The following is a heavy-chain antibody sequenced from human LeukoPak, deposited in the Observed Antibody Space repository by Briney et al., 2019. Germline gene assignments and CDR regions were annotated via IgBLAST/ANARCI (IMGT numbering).Heavy chain of an antibody. V-gene: IGHV3-11*04. D-gene: IGHD3-16*02. CDR2: ISSSGSTT. Sequence: GGSLRLSCAASGFIFSDYYMSWIRQAPGKGLEWVSYISSSGSTTYYADSLKGRFIISRDNAKNSLYLQMSSLRAEDTAVYYCASFYHYGMDVWGQGTTVTVSS. CDR3: ASFYHYGMDV. J-gene: IGHJ6*02. CDR1: GFIFSDYY.